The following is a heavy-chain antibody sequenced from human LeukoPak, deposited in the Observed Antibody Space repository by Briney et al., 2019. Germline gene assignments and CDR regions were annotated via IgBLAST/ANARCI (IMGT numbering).Heavy chain of an antibody. Sequence: GASVKVSCXASGYTFTSYDINWVRQATGQGLEWMGWMNPNSGNTGYAQKFQGRVTITRNTSISTAYMELSSLRSEDTAVYYCARDYYDFWSGYSDYWGQGTLVTVSS. J-gene: IGHJ4*02. CDR1: GYTFTSYD. CDR3: ARDYYDFWSGYSDY. D-gene: IGHD3-3*01. V-gene: IGHV1-8*03. CDR2: MNPNSGNT.